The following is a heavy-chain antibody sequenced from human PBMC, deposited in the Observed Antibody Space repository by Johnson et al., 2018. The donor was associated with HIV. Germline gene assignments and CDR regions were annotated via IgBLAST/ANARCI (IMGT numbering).Heavy chain of an antibody. V-gene: IGHV3-11*04. D-gene: IGHD6-19*01. CDR1: GFTFSDYY. J-gene: IGHJ3*02. CDR2: LSSSGSTI. Sequence: QVQLVESGGGLVKPGGSLRLSCAASGFTFSDYYMSWIRQAPGKGLEWVSYLSSSGSTISYAASVKGRFTISRDNAKNSLYLQMNSLRAEDTAVYFCARDQGQWLTQVWDAFDIWGQGTLVTVSS. CDR3: ARDQGQWLTQVWDAFDI.